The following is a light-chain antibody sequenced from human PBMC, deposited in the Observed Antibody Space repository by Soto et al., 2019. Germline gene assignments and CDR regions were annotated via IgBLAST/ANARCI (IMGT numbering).Light chain of an antibody. CDR3: AAWDDSLSRVV. Sequence: QSVLTQPPSASGTPGQRVNISCSGSSSNIGSNYVYWYRQFPGTAPKLLIQRNNQRPSGVPARFSGSKSGTSASLAISGLRSEDEADYFCAAWDDSLSRVVFGGGTQLTVL. CDR1: SSNIGSNY. CDR2: RNN. J-gene: IGLJ3*02. V-gene: IGLV1-47*01.